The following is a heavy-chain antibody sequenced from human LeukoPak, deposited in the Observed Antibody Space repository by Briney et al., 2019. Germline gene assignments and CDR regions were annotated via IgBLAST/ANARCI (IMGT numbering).Heavy chain of an antibody. J-gene: IGHJ4*02. CDR3: ARVGVAYCGGDCYSYYFDY. Sequence: SETLSLTCTVSGGSISSYYWSWIRQPPGKGLEWIGYIYYRGSTNYNPSLKSRVTISVDTSKNQFSLKLSSVTAADTAVYYCARVGVAYCGGDCYSYYFDYWGQGTLVTVSS. V-gene: IGHV4-59*01. CDR2: IYYRGST. D-gene: IGHD2-21*02. CDR1: GGSISSYY.